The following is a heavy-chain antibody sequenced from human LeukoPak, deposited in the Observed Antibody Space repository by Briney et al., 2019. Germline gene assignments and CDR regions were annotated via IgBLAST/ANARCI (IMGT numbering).Heavy chain of an antibody. CDR1: GFTFSSYS. CDR3: ARPSGSYYSHFDY. CDR2: ISSSSSYI. D-gene: IGHD3-10*01. V-gene: IGHV3-21*01. J-gene: IGHJ4*02. Sequence: GGSLRLSCAASGFTFSSYSMNWVRQAPGKGLEWVSSISSSSSYIYYADSVKGRFTISRDNAKNSLYLQMNSLRAEDTAVYYCARPSGSYYSHFDYWGQGTLVTVSS.